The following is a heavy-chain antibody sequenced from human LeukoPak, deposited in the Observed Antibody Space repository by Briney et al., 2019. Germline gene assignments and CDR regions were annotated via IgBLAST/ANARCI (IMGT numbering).Heavy chain of an antibody. Sequence: GASVKVSCKASGGTFISYAISWVRQAPGQGLEWMGGIIPIFGTANYAQKFQGRVTITADESTSTAYMELSSLRSEDTAVYYCARGWIVATIFSYFDYWGQGTLVTVSS. CDR3: ARGWIVATIFSYFDY. CDR1: GGTFISYA. CDR2: IIPIFGTA. J-gene: IGHJ4*02. V-gene: IGHV1-69*13. D-gene: IGHD5-12*01.